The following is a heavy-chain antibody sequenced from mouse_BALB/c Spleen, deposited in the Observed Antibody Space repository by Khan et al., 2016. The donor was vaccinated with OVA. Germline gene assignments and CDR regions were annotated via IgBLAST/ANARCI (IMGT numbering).Heavy chain of an antibody. V-gene: IGHV3-2*02. CDR1: GYSITSNYA. J-gene: IGHJ2*02. D-gene: IGHD1-1*01. Sequence: EVKLEVSGPGLVKPSQSLSLTCTVTGYSITSNYAWNWIRQFPGNKLEWMGYISYSGSTTYNPSLKSRISITRDTSKNQFFLQLKSVTTEDTATYYCARGNYYGYYFDYWGQGTSLTVSS. CDR3: ARGNYYGYYFDY. CDR2: ISYSGST.